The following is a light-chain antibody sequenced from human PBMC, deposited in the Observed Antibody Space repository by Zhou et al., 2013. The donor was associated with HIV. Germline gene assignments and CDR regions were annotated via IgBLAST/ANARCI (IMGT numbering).Light chain of an antibody. CDR1: QSVSRY. CDR2: DAS. Sequence: EIVLTQSPANLSLSPGETATLSCRASQSVSRYLAWYQQKLGQAPRLLIYDASRRATGVPARFSGSGSGTDFTLIISSLQPEDFATYYCQQANSFPWTFGQGTKVEVK. J-gene: IGKJ1*01. CDR3: QQANSFPWT. V-gene: IGKV3-11*01.